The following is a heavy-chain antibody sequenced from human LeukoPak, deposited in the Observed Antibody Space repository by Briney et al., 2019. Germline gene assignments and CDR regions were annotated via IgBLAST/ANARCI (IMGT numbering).Heavy chain of an antibody. Sequence: ASVKVSCKASGYTFTNYDINWVRQATGQGLEWMGWMNPNSDNAGYSQKFQDRVTMTRDTSISTAYMELSSLRSEDTAVYYCARGRWTGYCSSTNCYSGLDPWGQGTLVTVSS. CDR2: MNPNSDNA. J-gene: IGHJ5*02. D-gene: IGHD2-2*02. V-gene: IGHV1-8*01. CDR1: GYTFTNYD. CDR3: ARGRWTGYCSSTNCYSGLDP.